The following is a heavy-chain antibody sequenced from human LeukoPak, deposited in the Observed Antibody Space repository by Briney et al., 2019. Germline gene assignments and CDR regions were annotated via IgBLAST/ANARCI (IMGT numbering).Heavy chain of an antibody. CDR2: ISAYNGNT. Sequence: ASVKVSCKASGYTFTSYGITWVRQALGQGLEWMGWISAYNGNTNYAQKFQGRVTITTDTSTSTAYMELRGLRSDDTAVYYCARIVVVPAASIYYGMDVWGQATTVTVSS. V-gene: IGHV1-18*01. D-gene: IGHD2-2*01. CDR3: ARIVVVPAASIYYGMDV. CDR1: GYTFTSYG. J-gene: IGHJ6*02.